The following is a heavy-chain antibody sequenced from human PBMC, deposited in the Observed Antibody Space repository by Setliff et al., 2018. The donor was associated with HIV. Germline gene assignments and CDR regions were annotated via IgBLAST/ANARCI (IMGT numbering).Heavy chain of an antibody. Sequence: GASVKVSCKAAGGTFNSYILSWVRQAPGQGLEWTGGIITSFGTVTYAQKFQGRVTSTTDESMTTVYMELSSLRSEDTAVYYCARVRRGCSSHSCPLENWGQGTLVTVSS. CDR2: IITSFGTV. V-gene: IGHV1-69*05. CDR3: ARVRRGCSSHSCPLEN. D-gene: IGHD2-2*01. J-gene: IGHJ4*02. CDR1: GGTFNSYI.